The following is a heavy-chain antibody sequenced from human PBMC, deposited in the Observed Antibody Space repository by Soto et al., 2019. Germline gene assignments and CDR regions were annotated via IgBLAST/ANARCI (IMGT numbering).Heavy chain of an antibody. CDR1: GGSISSYY. CDR3: ARAVDIVATIDY. Sequence: SETLSLTCTVSGGSISSYYWSWIRQPPGKGLEWIGYIYYSGSTNYNPSLKSRVTISVDTSKNQFSLKLSSVTAADTAVYYCARAVDIVATIDYWGQATLVTVSS. V-gene: IGHV4-59*01. J-gene: IGHJ4*02. D-gene: IGHD5-12*01. CDR2: IYYSGST.